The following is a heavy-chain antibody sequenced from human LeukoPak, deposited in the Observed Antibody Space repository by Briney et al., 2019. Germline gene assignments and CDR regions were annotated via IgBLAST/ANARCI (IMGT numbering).Heavy chain of an antibody. CDR3: ARDRPGYWGFDY. CDR2: ISAYNGNT. J-gene: IGHJ4*02. V-gene: IGHV1-18*01. D-gene: IGHD2-2*03. CDR1: GYTFTSYG. Sequence: ASVTVSCKVSGYTFTSYGISWVRQPPGQGLEWVGWISAYNGNTNYAQKLHGRVTMTTDTSTSTAYMELRSLRSDDTAVYYCARDRPGYWGFDYWGQGTLVTVSS.